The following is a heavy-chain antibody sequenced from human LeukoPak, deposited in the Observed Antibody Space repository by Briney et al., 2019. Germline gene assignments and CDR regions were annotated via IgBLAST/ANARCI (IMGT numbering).Heavy chain of an antibody. D-gene: IGHD2-2*01. CDR1: VGSFSGYY. CDR3: ARADIVVVPAAIKWFDP. Sequence: SETLSLTCAVYVGSFSGYYWSWIRQPPGKGLEWIGEINHSGSTNYNPSLKSRVTISVDTSKNQFSLKLSSVTAADTAVYYCARADIVVVPAAIKWFDPWGQGTLVTVSS. J-gene: IGHJ5*02. CDR2: INHSGST. V-gene: IGHV4-34*01.